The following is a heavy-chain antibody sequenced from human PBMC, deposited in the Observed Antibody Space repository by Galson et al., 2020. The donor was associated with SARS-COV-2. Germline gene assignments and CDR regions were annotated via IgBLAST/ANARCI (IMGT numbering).Heavy chain of an antibody. Sequence: GESLKISCKGSGYSFTSYWIGWVRQMPGKGLEWMGIIYPGDSDTRYSPSFQGQVTISADKSISTAYLQWSSLKASDTAMYYCARQESVYSGYFRPTHRASNYYYYGMDVWGQGTTVTVSS. CDR2: IYPGDSDT. V-gene: IGHV5-51*01. CDR1: GYSFTSYW. CDR3: ARQESVYSGYFRPTHRASNYYYYGMDV. J-gene: IGHJ6*02. D-gene: IGHD5-12*01.